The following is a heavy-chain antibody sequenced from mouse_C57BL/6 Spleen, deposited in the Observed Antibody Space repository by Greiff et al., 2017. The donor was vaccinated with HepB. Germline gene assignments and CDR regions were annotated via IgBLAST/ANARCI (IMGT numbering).Heavy chain of an antibody. J-gene: IGHJ3*01. V-gene: IGHV2-5*01. Sequence: VQPQQLGPGPVQPSQSLSITCTVSGFPFTCHGVHLVRQWPGKGPEWLGVIWRGGSTDYNAAFMSRLSITKDNSKSQVFIKMNSLPADDTAVYYCARKGNWDGFAYWGQGTLVTVSA. CDR1: GFPFTCHG. CDR2: IWRGGST. D-gene: IGHD4-1*01. CDR3: ARKGNWDGFAY.